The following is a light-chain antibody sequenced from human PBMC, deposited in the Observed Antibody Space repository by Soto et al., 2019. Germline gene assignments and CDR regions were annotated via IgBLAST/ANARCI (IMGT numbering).Light chain of an antibody. CDR3: QQYSSSIT. V-gene: IGKV3-20*01. J-gene: IGKJ5*01. CDR1: QSVRSNY. CDR2: GAS. Sequence: EIVLTQSPGTLSLSPGERATLSCRASQSVRSNYLAWYQQKPGQAPRPLIFGASSRATGIPDRFSGSGSGTDFTLTISRLEPEDFAVYYCQQYSSSITFGQGTRLEIK.